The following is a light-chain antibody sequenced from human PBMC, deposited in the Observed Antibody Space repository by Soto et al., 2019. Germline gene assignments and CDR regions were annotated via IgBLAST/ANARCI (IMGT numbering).Light chain of an antibody. CDR2: AAS. CDR1: QGISSY. J-gene: IGKJ2*01. Sequence: AIRMTQSPSSLSASTGDRVTITCRASQGISSYLAWYQQKPGKAPKLLIYAASTLQREVPSRFSGSGSGTDFTLTISCLQSEHFATYYCQQYYSYPQTFRQGTKLEIK. V-gene: IGKV1-8*01. CDR3: QQYYSYPQT.